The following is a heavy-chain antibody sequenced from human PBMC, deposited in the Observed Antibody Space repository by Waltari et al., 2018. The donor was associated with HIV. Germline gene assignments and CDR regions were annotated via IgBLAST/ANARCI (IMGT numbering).Heavy chain of an antibody. CDR3: TTGSPKSPEG. CDR2: IKSKTDGWTT. Sequence: EVQLVESGGGLVKPGGSLILSCAASGFTFSNAWVTWDRQAPGKGLELVGRIKSKTDGWTTDYAAPVKGRFTISRDDSKNTLYLQMNSLKTEDTAVYYCTTGSPKSPEGWGQGTLVTVSS. J-gene: IGHJ4*02. D-gene: IGHD6-25*01. V-gene: IGHV3-15*01. CDR1: GFTFSNAW.